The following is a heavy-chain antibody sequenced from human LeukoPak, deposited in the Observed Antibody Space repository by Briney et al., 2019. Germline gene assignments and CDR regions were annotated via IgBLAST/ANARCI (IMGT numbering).Heavy chain of an antibody. Sequence: ASVKVSCKASGYTFTSYAMHWVRQAPGQRLEWMGWINAGNGNTKYSQKFQGRVTITRDTSASTAYMELSSLRSEDTAVYYCVRDRDRSTMVRGISHWFDPWGQGTLVTVSS. D-gene: IGHD3-10*01. CDR1: GYTFTSYA. V-gene: IGHV1-3*01. CDR3: VRDRDRSTMVRGISHWFDP. J-gene: IGHJ5*02. CDR2: INAGNGNT.